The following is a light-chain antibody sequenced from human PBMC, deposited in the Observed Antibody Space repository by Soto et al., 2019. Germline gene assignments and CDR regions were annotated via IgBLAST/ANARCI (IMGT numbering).Light chain of an antibody. CDR2: GAS. CDR1: QSVSSY. V-gene: IGKV3D-15*01. J-gene: IGKJ5*01. CDR3: QQYTNGPPIS. Sequence: VWPQPPATLSLSPRERATLSCMASQSVSSYLAWYQQKPGQAPRLLIYGASSRATGIPDRFSGSGSGTEFTLTISSLQSEDLAIYYCQQYTNGPPISFGEGTRLEIK.